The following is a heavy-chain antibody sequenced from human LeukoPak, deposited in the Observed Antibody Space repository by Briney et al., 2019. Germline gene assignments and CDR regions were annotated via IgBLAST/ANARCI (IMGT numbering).Heavy chain of an antibody. V-gene: IGHV4-59*01. J-gene: IGHJ1*01. Sequence: PSETLSLTCTVSGGSISSYYWSWIRQSPGKGLEWIGYIFYSGSTNYNPSLKSRVTISVDTSKNQISLKLSSVTAADTAVYYCARDSAGTEYFQHWGQGTLATVSS. CDR1: GGSISSYY. CDR3: ARDSAGTEYFQH. CDR2: IFYSGST. D-gene: IGHD3-10*01.